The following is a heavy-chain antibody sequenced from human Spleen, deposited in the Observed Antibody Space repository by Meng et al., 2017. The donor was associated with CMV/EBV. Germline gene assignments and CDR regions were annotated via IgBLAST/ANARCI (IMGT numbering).Heavy chain of an antibody. CDR2: ITRTPSGGPP. D-gene: IGHD3-9*01. CDR3: TTVGFDI. CDR1: GFPFTSAL. V-gene: IGHV3-15*01. Sequence: RLCCAASGFPFTSALISWVPPAPGPELEWVCRITRTPSGGPPAYPAPVKGRFSISRDDSKNTLYLQMNSLKTEDTAVYYCTTVGFDIWGQGTLVTVSS. J-gene: IGHJ4*02.